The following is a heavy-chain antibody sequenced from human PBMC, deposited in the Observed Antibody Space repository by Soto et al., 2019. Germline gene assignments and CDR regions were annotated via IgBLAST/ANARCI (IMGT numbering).Heavy chain of an antibody. CDR3: AKAARTAVSSGWYNNWFDP. Sequence: QVQLVESGGGVVQPGRSLRLSCAASGFTFSSYGMHWVRQAPGKGLEWVAVISYDGSNKYYADSVKGRFTISRDNSKNTLYLQMNSLRAEDTAVYYCAKAARTAVSSGWYNNWFDPLGQGTLVTVSS. D-gene: IGHD6-19*01. V-gene: IGHV3-30*18. CDR1: GFTFSSYG. CDR2: ISYDGSNK. J-gene: IGHJ5*02.